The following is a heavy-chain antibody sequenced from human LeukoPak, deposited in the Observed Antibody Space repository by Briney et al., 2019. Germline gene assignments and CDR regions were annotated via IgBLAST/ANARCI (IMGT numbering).Heavy chain of an antibody. CDR2: ISGSGGST. J-gene: IGHJ4*02. V-gene: IGHV3-23*01. CDR1: GFTFSSYA. Sequence: EAGGSLRLSCAASGFTFSSYAMSWVRQAPGKGLEWVSAISGSGGSTYYADSVKGRFTISRDNSKNTLYLQMNSLRAEDTAVYYCAKVGHQLLQWDYWGQGTLVTVSS. D-gene: IGHD2-2*01. CDR3: AKVGHQLLQWDY.